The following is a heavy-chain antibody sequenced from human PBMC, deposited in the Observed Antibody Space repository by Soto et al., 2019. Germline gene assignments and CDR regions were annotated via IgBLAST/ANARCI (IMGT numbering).Heavy chain of an antibody. V-gene: IGHV4-39*01. CDR1: GGSISRSSYD. Sequence: PSETLSPTSTVSGGSISRSSYDWGWIRQPPGRGREGIGRIYDRGSTYYNPTLKSRVTMSVDTSKNPFSLKLSAVTAAESTAEYCARSGDYGGKGVWGQGTPVTVSS. CDR3: ARSGDYGGKGV. CDR2: IYDRGST. D-gene: IGHD2-8*02. J-gene: IGHJ6*02.